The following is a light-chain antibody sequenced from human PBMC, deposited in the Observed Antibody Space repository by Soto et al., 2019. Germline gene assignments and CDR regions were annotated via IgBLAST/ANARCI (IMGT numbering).Light chain of an antibody. CDR3: QQYKNWWT. J-gene: IGKJ1*01. CDR1: QSVSSN. V-gene: IGKV3-15*01. Sequence: EIVMTQSPATLSVSPGERATLSCRASQSVSSNLAWYQQKPGQAPRLLIYGASTRATGIPARFSGSGSGTEFILTISSLQYEDFAVYYCQQYKNWWTFGQGTKVEIK. CDR2: GAS.